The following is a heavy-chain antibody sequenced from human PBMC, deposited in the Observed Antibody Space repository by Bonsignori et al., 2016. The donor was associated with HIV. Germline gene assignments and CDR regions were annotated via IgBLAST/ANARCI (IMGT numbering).Heavy chain of an antibody. V-gene: IGHV3-48*02. Sequence: WIRQPPGKGLEWVSYISSSSSTIYYADSVKGRFTISRDNAKNSLYLQMNSLRDEDTAVYYCVRGRGSRDYYYYYMDVWGKGTTVTVSS. CDR3: VRGRGSRDYYYYYMDV. J-gene: IGHJ6*03. CDR2: ISSSSSTI. D-gene: IGHD6-13*01.